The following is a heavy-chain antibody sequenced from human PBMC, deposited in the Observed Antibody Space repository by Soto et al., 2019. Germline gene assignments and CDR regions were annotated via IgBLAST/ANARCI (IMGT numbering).Heavy chain of an antibody. Sequence: QVQLQESGPGLVKPSQTLSLTCTVSGGSISSGGYYCSWIRQQPGKGLEWIGYIYYSGSTYYNPSLKSRVTVSVDTSKNQFSLNLSSVTAADTAVYYCARVGQGGWFDPWGQGTLVTVSS. V-gene: IGHV4-31*03. CDR2: IYYSGST. CDR3: ARVGQGGWFDP. J-gene: IGHJ5*02. D-gene: IGHD2-15*01. CDR1: GGSISSGGYY.